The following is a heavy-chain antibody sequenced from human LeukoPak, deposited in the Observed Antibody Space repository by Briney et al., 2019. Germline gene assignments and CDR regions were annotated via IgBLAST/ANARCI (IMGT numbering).Heavy chain of an antibody. CDR2: ISAYNGNT. D-gene: IGHD3-3*01. CDR1: GYTFTSYG. Sequence: ASVTVSCKASGYTFTSYGISWVRQAPGQGLEWMGWISAYNGNTNYAQKLQGRVTMTTDTSTSTAYMELRSLRSDDTAVYYCARHTSSITIFGVEENYYYMDVWGKGTTVTVSS. J-gene: IGHJ6*03. V-gene: IGHV1-18*01. CDR3: ARHTSSITIFGVEENYYYMDV.